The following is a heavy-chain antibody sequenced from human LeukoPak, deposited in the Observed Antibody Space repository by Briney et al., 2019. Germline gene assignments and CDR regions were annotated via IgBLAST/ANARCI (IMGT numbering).Heavy chain of an antibody. Sequence: GGSLRLSCAASGFTFSSYGMHWVRQAPGKGLEWVAVISYDGSNKYYADSVKGRFTISRDNSKNTLYLQMNSLRAEDTAVYYCAKELVVRGPWDTDYWGQGTLVTVSS. CDR1: GFTFSSYG. J-gene: IGHJ4*02. CDR3: AKELVVRGPWDTDY. V-gene: IGHV3-30*18. D-gene: IGHD3-10*01. CDR2: ISYDGSNK.